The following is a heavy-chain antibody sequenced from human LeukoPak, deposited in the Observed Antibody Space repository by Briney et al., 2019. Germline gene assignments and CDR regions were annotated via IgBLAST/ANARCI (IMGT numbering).Heavy chain of an antibody. Sequence: GGSLRLSCAASGFTFSSYWMSWVRQAPGKGLEWVANIKQDGSEKYYVDSVKGRFTISRDNAKNSLYLQMNSLRAEDTAVYYCARDGYYYDKHAFDIWGQGTMVTVSS. CDR3: ARDGYYYDKHAFDI. CDR2: IKQDGSEK. V-gene: IGHV3-7*01. J-gene: IGHJ3*02. CDR1: GFTFSSYW. D-gene: IGHD3-22*01.